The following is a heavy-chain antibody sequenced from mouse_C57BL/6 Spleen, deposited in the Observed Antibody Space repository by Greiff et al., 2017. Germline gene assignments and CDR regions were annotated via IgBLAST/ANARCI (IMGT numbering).Heavy chain of an antibody. CDR2: INPNNGGT. Sequence: VQLQQSGPELVKPGASVKMSCKASGYTFTDYNMHWVKQSHGKSLEWIGYINPNNGGTSFNQKFKGKATLTVNKSSSTAYMELRSLTSEDSAVYYCANECDAGYFDYWGQGTTLTVSS. CDR1: GYTFTDYN. V-gene: IGHV1-22*01. CDR3: ANECDAGYFDY. D-gene: IGHD6-1*01. J-gene: IGHJ2*01.